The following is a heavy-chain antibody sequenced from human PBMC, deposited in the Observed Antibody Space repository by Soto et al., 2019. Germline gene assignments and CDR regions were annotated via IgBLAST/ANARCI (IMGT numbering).Heavy chain of an antibody. CDR3: ARDTRSGWAHDAFDV. D-gene: IGHD3-22*01. J-gene: IGHJ3*01. CDR2: IIPIFGAS. Sequence: QVHLVQSGAEMKKPGSSVRVSCEASGGTFSTSGFGWVRQAPGQGLEWMGGIIPIFGASNYAPKFQGRITISADESTSTSYLAMCGLKSEDTATDYCARDTRSGWAHDAFDVWGPGTLIIVSS. CDR1: GGTFSTSG. V-gene: IGHV1-69*01.